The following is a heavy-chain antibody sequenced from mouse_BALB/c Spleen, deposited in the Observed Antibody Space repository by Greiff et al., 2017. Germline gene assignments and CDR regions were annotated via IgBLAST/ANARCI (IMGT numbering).Heavy chain of an antibody. CDR1: GFTFSSYA. J-gene: IGHJ3*01. V-gene: IGHV5-9-3*01. CDR3: ARHEDYPWFAY. Sequence: EVKLMESGGGLVKPGGSLKLSCAASGFTFSSYAMSWVRQTPEKRLEWVATISSGGSYTYYPDSVKGRFTISRDNAKNTLYLQMSSLRSEDMAMYYCARHEDYPWFAYWGQGTLVTVSA. CDR2: ISSGGSYT. D-gene: IGHD2-4*01.